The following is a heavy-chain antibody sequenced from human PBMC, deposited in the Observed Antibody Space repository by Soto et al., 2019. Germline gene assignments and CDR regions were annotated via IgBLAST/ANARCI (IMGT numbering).Heavy chain of an antibody. J-gene: IGHJ6*02. CDR1: GYTFTSYY. D-gene: IGHD3-3*01. CDR3: ARDRSKIFGVVMMGMDV. CDR2: INPSGGST. V-gene: IGHV1-46*01. Sequence: QVQLVQSGAEVKKPGASVKVSCKASGYTFTSYYMHWVRQTPGQGLEWMGIINPSGGSTSYAQKLQGRVTMTRETSTSTVYMELSSLRSEDTAVYYSARDRSKIFGVVMMGMDVWGQGTTVTVSS.